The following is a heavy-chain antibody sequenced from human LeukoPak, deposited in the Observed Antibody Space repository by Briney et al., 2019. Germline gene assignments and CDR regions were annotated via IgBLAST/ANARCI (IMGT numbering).Heavy chain of an antibody. CDR1: GGSFSGYY. V-gene: IGHV4-34*01. CDR2: INHSGST. CDR3: ARERNYCSSTSCYGFFDY. Sequence: SETLSLTCAVYGGSFSGYYWSWIRQPPGKGLEWVGEINHSGSTNYNPSLKSRVTISVDTSKNQFSLKLSSVTAADTAVYYCARERNYCSSTSCYGFFDYWGQGTLVTVSS. J-gene: IGHJ4*02. D-gene: IGHD2-2*01.